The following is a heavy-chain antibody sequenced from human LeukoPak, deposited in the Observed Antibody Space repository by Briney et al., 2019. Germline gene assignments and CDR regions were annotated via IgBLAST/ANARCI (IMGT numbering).Heavy chain of an antibody. CDR1: GGTFSSYA. CDR3: AAPDTAMVTGRDC. D-gene: IGHD5-18*01. J-gene: IGHJ4*02. V-gene: IGHV1-69*04. Sequence: GASVKVSCKASGGTFSSYAISWVRQAPGQGLEWMGRIIPILGIANYTQKFQGRVTITADKSTSTAYMELSSLRSEDTAVYYCAAPDTAMVTGRDCWGQGTLVTVSS. CDR2: IIPILGIA.